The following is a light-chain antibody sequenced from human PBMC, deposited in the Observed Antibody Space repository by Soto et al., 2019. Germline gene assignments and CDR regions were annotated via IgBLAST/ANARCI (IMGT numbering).Light chain of an antibody. CDR3: QQSYTTPT. CDR2: AAS. V-gene: IGKV1-39*01. Sequence: DIQITQSPSSLSASSGDRVTITCRSSQSISSALNWYQHKPGKAPNLLIRAASSLQSGVPSRFSGSGSGTDFTLTISSLQPEDVATYYCQQSYTTPTFGQGTKV. CDR1: QSISSA. J-gene: IGKJ1*01.